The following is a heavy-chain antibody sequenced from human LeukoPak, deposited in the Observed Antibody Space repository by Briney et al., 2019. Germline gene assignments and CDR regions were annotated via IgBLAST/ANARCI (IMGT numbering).Heavy chain of an antibody. D-gene: IGHD3-22*01. CDR1: GFIFSSYW. J-gene: IGHJ4*02. V-gene: IGHV3-7*01. Sequence: GGSLRLSCAASGFIFSSYWMSWVRQAPGKGLEWVANIKQGGSDKSYVDSVKGRFTISRDNAKNSLYLQMNSLRAEDTAVYYCARDSRFTMRDYWGQGTLVTVSS. CDR3: ARDSRFTMRDY. CDR2: IKQGGSDK.